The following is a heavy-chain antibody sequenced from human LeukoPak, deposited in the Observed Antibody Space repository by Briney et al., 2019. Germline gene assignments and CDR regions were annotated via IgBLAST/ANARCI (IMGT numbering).Heavy chain of an antibody. CDR1: GFTFSSYW. CDR2: IKQDGSEK. J-gene: IGHJ3*02. D-gene: IGHD6-13*01. CDR3: ARDPEIAAAGTWAFDI. V-gene: IGHV3-7*01. Sequence: GGSLRLSCAASGFTFSSYWMSWVRQAPGKGLEWVANIKQDGSEKYYVDSVKGRFTISRDNAKNSLYLQMNSLRAEDTAVYYCARDPEIAAAGTWAFDIWGQGTMVTVSS.